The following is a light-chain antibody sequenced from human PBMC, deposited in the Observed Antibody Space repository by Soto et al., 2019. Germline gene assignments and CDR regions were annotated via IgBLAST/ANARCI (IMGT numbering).Light chain of an antibody. V-gene: IGKV3D-20*02. CDR2: GAS. J-gene: IGKJ5*01. CDR1: QSVSSSY. CDR3: QQRSNSIT. Sequence: EIVFTQSPGTLSLSPGERATLSCRASQSVSSSYLAWYQQKPDQAPRLLIYGASNRATGIPDRFSGSGSGTDFTLTISSLEPEDFAVYYCQQRSNSITFGQGTRLDI.